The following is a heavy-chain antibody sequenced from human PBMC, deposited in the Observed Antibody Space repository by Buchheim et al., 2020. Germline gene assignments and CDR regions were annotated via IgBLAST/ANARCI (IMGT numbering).Heavy chain of an antibody. CDR1: GFTVSSNY. CDR2: IYSGGST. Sequence: EVQLVETGGGLIQPGGSLRLSCAASGFTVSSNYMSWVRQAPGKGLEWVSVIYSGGSTYYADSVKGRFTISRDNSKNTLYLQMNSLRAEDTAVYYCARDSTPPLSLYYYYGMDVWGQGTT. J-gene: IGHJ6*02. V-gene: IGHV3-53*02. D-gene: IGHD2-2*01. CDR3: ARDSTPPLSLYYYYGMDV.